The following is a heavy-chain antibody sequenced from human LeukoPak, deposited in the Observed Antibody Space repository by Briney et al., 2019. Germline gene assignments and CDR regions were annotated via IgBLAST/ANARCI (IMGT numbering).Heavy chain of an antibody. CDR2: INPDSGGT. J-gene: IGHJ4*02. CDR1: GYTFTGYY. D-gene: IGHD6-19*01. Sequence: GASVKLSCKASGYTFTGYYMHWVRQAPGQGLERMGWINPDSGGTNYAQKFQGRVTMTRDTSISTAYMELNRLRSDDTAVYYCAVQWLVVGDYWGQGTLVTVSS. V-gene: IGHV1-2*02. CDR3: AVQWLVVGDY.